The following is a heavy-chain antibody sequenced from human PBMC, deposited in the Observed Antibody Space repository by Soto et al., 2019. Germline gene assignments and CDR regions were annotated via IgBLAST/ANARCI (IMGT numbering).Heavy chain of an antibody. CDR1: GYTLTELS. CDR2: FDPEDGET. J-gene: IGHJ4*02. Sequence: ASVKVSCKVSGYTLTELSMHWVRQAPGKGLEWMGGFDPEDGETIYAQKFQGRVTMTEDTSTDTAYMELSSLRSEDTAVYYCATAYYDSSGYYYALDYWGQGTLVTV. CDR3: ATAYYDSSGYYYALDY. D-gene: IGHD3-22*01. V-gene: IGHV1-24*01.